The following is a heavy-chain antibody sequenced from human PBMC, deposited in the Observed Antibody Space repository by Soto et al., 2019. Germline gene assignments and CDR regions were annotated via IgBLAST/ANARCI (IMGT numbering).Heavy chain of an antibody. D-gene: IGHD2-15*01. V-gene: IGHV1-18*04. CDR1: GYTFTRHA. CDR3: VVAAQPYYFDY. CDR2: ISAYNGNT. Sequence: ASVKVSCKASGYTFTRHAISWVRQAPGQGLEWMGWISAYNGNTNYAQKLQGRVTMTTDTSTSTAYMELRSLRSDDTAVYYCVVAAQPYYFDYWGQGTLVTVSS. J-gene: IGHJ4*02.